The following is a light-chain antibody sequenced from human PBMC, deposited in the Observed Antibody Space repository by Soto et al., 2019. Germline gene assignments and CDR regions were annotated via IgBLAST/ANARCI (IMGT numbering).Light chain of an antibody. J-gene: IGKJ1*01. CDR2: LGS. V-gene: IGKV2-28*01. CDR3: MQPLQSWT. CDR1: QSLPHSNGYNY. Sequence: DIVMTQSPLSLPVTPGEPASISCRSGQSLPHSNGYNYLDWYLQKPGQSPQLLIYLGSNRASGVPDRFSGSGSGTDFTLKISRVEAQDVGVYYCMQPLQSWTFGQGTKVDI.